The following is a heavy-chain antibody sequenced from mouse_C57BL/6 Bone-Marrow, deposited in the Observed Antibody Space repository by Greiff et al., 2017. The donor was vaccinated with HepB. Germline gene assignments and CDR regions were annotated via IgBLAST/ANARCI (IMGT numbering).Heavy chain of an antibody. CDR1: GSPFTSYW. V-gene: IGHV1-69*01. J-gene: IGHJ2*01. Sequence: QVQLQQPGAVLVMPGASVYLSCKASGSPFTSYWMHWVKPRPGQGLEWIGEIDPSDSYTNYNQKFKGKSTLTVDKSSSTAYMQLSSLTSEDSAVYYCARGVVEFDYWGQGTTLTVSS. D-gene: IGHD1-1*01. CDR3: ARGVVEFDY. CDR2: IDPSDSYT.